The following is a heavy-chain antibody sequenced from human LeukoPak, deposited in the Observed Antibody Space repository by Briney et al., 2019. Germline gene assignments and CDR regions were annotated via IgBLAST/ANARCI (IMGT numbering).Heavy chain of an antibody. CDR2: ISSASSYI. CDR3: ASPSSSGAFDY. Sequence: GGSLRLSCAASGFTFSSYSMHWVRQAPGKGLEWVSYISSASSYIYYADSIKGRFTISRDNSKNTLYLQMNSLRAEDTAVYYCASPSSSGAFDYWGQGTLVTVSS. V-gene: IGHV3-21*01. J-gene: IGHJ4*02. CDR1: GFTFSSYS. D-gene: IGHD6-13*01.